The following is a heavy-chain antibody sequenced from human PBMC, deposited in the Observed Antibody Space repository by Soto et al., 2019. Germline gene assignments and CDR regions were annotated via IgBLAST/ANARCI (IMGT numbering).Heavy chain of an antibody. D-gene: IGHD6-13*01. CDR3: ARGAARTYYYGMDL. V-gene: IGHV5-51*01. CDR2: IYPGDSDT. J-gene: IGHJ6*02. CDR1: GYSFTSYW. Sequence: PGEAPKISCKGSGYSFTSYWIDWVRQIPGKGLELRGMIYPGDSDTRYSASFQGQVTISADKSISTSYLQCSSLKPSDTGMYYFARGAARTYYYGMDLWGQGTTVTVSS.